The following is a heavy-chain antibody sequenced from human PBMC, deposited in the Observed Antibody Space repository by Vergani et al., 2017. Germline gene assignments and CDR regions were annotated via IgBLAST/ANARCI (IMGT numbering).Heavy chain of an antibody. CDR1: GYTFTGYY. CDR3: AREGLGIVVTTNWFDP. CDR2: INPNRGGT. J-gene: IGHJ5*02. V-gene: IGHV1-2*02. Sequence: QVQLVQSGAEVKKPGASVKVSCKASGYTFTGYYMHWVRQAPGQGLEWMGWINPNRGGTNYAQKFQGRVTMTRDTSISTAYMELSRLRSDDTAVYYCAREGLGIVVTTNWFDPWGQGTLVTVSS. D-gene: IGHD2-21*01.